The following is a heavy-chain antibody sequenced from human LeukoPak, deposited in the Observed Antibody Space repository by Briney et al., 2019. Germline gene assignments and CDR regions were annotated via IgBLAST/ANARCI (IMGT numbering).Heavy chain of an antibody. CDR3: ASLLGPWYIDF. D-gene: IGHD1-14*01. CDR1: GGSVSSTTNY. J-gene: IGHJ4*02. CDR2: MYYSGST. V-gene: IGHV4-61*01. Sequence: SETLSLTCTVSGGSVSSTTNYWSWVRQPPGKGPEWIGYMYYSGSTSYNPSLKSRVTISLDTSKNQFSLNLSSVTAADTAVYYCASLLGPWYIDFWGQGILVTVSS.